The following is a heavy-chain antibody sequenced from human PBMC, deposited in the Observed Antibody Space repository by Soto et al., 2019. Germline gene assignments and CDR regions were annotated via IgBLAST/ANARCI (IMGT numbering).Heavy chain of an antibody. D-gene: IGHD3-9*01. CDR3: ARDFRARPGLQFFERYGMDV. CDR2: ISSSGSSI. J-gene: IGHJ6*02. Sequence: PGGSLRLSCAASGFTFNTYTINWVRQVPGKGLEWVSSISSSGSSIYYAGSVKGRFTISRDNAKNSLYLQMNSLTAEDTAVYYCARDFRARPGLQFFERYGMDVWGHGTTVTVSS. V-gene: IGHV3-21*01. CDR1: GFTFNTYT.